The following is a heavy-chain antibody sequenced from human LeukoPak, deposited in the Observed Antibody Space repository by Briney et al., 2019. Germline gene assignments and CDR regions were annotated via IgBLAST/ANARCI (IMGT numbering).Heavy chain of an antibody. D-gene: IGHD6-19*01. CDR2: INHSGST. CDR1: GGSISGYY. Sequence: SETLSLTCTVSGGSISGYYWSWIRQPPGKGLEWIGEINHSGSTNYNPSLKSRVTISVDTSRNQFSLKLSSVTAADTAVYYCASGAVAGRGGSDYWGQGTLVTVSS. CDR3: ASGAVAGRGGSDY. V-gene: IGHV4-34*01. J-gene: IGHJ4*02.